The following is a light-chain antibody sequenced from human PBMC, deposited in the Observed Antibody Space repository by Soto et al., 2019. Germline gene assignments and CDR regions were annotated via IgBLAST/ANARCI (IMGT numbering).Light chain of an antibody. CDR3: QQYYGPWT. CDR1: QSISNW. J-gene: IGKJ1*01. CDR2: KAS. Sequence: DFQMTQSPSTLSASVGDRVTITCRASQSISNWLAWYQQQSGKAPKLLIYKASNLESGVQSRFSGSGSGTEFTLTISSLQPDDFATYYCQQYYGPWTFGQGTKVENK. V-gene: IGKV1-5*03.